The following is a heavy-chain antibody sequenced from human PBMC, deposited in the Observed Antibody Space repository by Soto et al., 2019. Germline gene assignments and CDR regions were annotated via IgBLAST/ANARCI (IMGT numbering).Heavy chain of an antibody. J-gene: IGHJ6*02. V-gene: IGHV3-9*01. CDR2: ISWNSGTI. D-gene: IGHD2-8*02. CDR3: AKSTGGTANGMDV. Sequence: EVQLVESGGGLVQPGRSLRLSCGASGFTFDEYGMYWVRQAPGKGLEWVSGISWNSGTIGYADSVKGRFTISRDNAKNSLYLQMSSLRAEDTALYHCAKSTGGTANGMDVWGQGTTVTVSS. CDR1: GFTFDEYG.